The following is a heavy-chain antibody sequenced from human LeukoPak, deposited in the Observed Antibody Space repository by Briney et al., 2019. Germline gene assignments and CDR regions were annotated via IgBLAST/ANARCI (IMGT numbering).Heavy chain of an antibody. J-gene: IGHJ4*02. CDR1: GFTFSSYE. Sequence: GGSLRLSCAASGFTFSSYEMNWVRQAPGKGLEWVGFIRSKAYGGTTEYAASVKGRFTISRDDSKSIAYLQMNSLKTEDTAVYYCTRDSGWHWGGQGTLVTVSS. V-gene: IGHV3-49*04. D-gene: IGHD3-22*01. CDR2: IRSKAYGGTT. CDR3: TRDSGWHW.